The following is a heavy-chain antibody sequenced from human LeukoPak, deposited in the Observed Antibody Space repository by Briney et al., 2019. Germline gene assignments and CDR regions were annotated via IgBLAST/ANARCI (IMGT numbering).Heavy chain of an antibody. D-gene: IGHD4-17*01. Sequence: GGSLRLSCAASGFTFSSYAMSWVRQAPGEGLEWVSAISGSGYSTYYADSVKGRFTISRDNSRNTLYLQMNYLRAEDTAVYYCAKDHSLTLTTVSHYFDYWGQGTLVTVSS. CDR2: ISGSGYST. V-gene: IGHV3-23*01. J-gene: IGHJ4*02. CDR1: GFTFSSYA. CDR3: AKDHSLTLTTVSHYFDY.